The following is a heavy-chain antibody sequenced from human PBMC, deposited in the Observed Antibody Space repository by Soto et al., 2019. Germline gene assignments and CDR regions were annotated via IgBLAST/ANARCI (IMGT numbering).Heavy chain of an antibody. Sequence: SETLSLTCAVSGGSISSSNWWSWVRQPPGKGLEWIGEIYHSGSTNYNPSLKSRVTISVDKSKNQFSLKLSSVNAADTAVYYCASLKGYCSSTSCYYFDYWGQGTLVTVSS. D-gene: IGHD2-2*01. V-gene: IGHV4-4*02. CDR2: IYHSGST. J-gene: IGHJ4*02. CDR3: ASLKGYCSSTSCYYFDY. CDR1: GGSISSSNW.